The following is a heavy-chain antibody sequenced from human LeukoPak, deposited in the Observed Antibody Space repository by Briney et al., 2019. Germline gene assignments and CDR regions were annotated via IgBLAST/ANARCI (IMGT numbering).Heavy chain of an antibody. CDR2: IWYDGSKK. D-gene: IGHD6-13*01. J-gene: IGHJ6*02. Sequence: GGSLRLSCAASGFTFSSYAMHWVRQAPGKGLEWVAVIWYDGSKKYYADSVKGRLTVSRDNSKNTLYLQMNSLRAEDTAVYYCARDRSTTWYVNYYYYGMDVWGQGTTVTVSS. V-gene: IGHV3-33*08. CDR3: ARDRSTTWYVNYYYYGMDV. CDR1: GFTFSSYA.